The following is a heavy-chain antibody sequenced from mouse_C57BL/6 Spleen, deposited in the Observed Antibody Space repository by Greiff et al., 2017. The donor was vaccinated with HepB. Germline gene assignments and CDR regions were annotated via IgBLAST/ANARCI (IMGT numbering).Heavy chain of an antibody. Sequence: EVQGVESGGGLVQPGGSLKLSCAASGFTFSDYYMYWVRQTPEKRLEWVAYISNGGGSTYYPDTVKGRFTISRDNAKNTLYLQMSRLKSEDTAIYYCARPNWDEGYAMDYWGQGTSVTVSS. D-gene: IGHD4-1*01. J-gene: IGHJ4*01. CDR2: ISNGGGST. CDR3: ARPNWDEGYAMDY. V-gene: IGHV5-12*01. CDR1: GFTFSDYY.